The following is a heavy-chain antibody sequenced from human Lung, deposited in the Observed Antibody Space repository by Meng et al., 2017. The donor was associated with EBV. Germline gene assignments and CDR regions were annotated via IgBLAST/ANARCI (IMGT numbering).Heavy chain of an antibody. V-gene: IGHV4-30-4*08. CDR1: GGSIRFGDYY. CDR3: VREYSSSSGLPGP. D-gene: IGHD6-6*01. J-gene: IGHJ5*02. Sequence: QGQRKETGTGRVKPSQTLSLTCTVSGGSIRFGDYYWSWIRQPPGKGLEWIGYIYDSGSTSYNPSLMSRVTISVDTSRNQFSLKLTSVTAADTAVYYCVREYSSSSGLPGPWGQGTLVTVSS. CDR2: IYDSGST.